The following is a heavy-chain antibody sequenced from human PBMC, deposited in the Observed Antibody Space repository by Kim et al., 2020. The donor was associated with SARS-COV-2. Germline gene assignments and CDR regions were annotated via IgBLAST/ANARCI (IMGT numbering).Heavy chain of an antibody. CDR3: AKDPTLYGRGNPNWFDP. D-gene: IGHD2-15*01. J-gene: IGHJ5*02. Sequence: GGSLRLSCAASGFTFSSYAMSWVRQAPGKGLEWVSAISVSGGSTYYADSVKGRFTISRDNSKNTLYLQMNSLRAEDTAVYYCAKDPTLYGRGNPNWFDPWGQGTLVTVST. CDR2: ISVSGGST. V-gene: IGHV3-23*01. CDR1: GFTFSSYA.